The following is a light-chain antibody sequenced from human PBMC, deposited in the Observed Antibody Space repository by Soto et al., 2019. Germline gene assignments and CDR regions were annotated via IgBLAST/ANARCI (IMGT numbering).Light chain of an antibody. CDR1: QSVNSAY. J-gene: IGKJ2*01. V-gene: IGKV3-20*01. CDR3: QQYGGSPYT. Sequence: EIEMTQSPGTLSLSPGERATLSCRASQSVNSAYLTWYQHKRGQAHRLLIYGVSARAIGVPNRFGGSGSGTDFTLTISRLEPEDFAVYFCQQYGGSPYTFGQGTKVEIK. CDR2: GVS.